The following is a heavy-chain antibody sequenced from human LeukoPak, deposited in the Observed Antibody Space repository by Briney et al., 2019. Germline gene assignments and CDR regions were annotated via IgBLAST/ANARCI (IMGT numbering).Heavy chain of an antibody. D-gene: IGHD3-22*01. J-gene: IGHJ4*01. CDR2: IYLGGGT. Sequence: GGSLRLSCAASGIAVTTNYMSWFRQAPGKGLKWVSVIYLGGGTHHADSVKGRFTISRDYSMNTLYLEMKSLRVEDTAIYYCASPSNNSRYAFDYWGHGTLVTVSS. CDR1: GIAVTTNY. V-gene: IGHV3-53*01. CDR3: ASPSNNSRYAFDY.